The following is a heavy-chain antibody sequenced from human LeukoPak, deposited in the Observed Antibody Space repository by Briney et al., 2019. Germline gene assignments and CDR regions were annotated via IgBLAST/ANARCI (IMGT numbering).Heavy chain of an antibody. CDR1: GFTFISYW. CDR2: ISQDGTES. CDR3: ARDSTGTVFDL. Sequence: PGGSLRLSCVASGFTFISYWMTWVRQAPGKGLEWVAQISQDGTESYFVDSVRGRFTISRDNAKNSVYLQMNSLRPEDTAVYYCARDSTGTVFDLWGQGTLVTVSS. V-gene: IGHV3-7*04. J-gene: IGHJ4*02. D-gene: IGHD1-1*01.